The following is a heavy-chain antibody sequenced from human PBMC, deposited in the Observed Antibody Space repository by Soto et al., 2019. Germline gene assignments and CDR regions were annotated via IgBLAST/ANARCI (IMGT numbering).Heavy chain of an antibody. J-gene: IGHJ4*02. V-gene: IGHV3-23*01. CDR3: AKIAEAVAGTVYGY. D-gene: IGHD6-19*01. CDR1: GFSFSNNA. CDR2: IGGGGGST. Sequence: PGGSLRLSCTASGFSFSNNAMGWVRQAPGKGLEWVSAIGGGGGSTYYADSAKGHFTISRDNSKNTLYPQMHSLGVEDTAVYFCAKIAEAVAGTVYGYWGQGTLVTVSS.